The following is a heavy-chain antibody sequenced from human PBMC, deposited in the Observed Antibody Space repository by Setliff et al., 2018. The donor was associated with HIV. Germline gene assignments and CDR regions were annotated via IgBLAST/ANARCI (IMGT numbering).Heavy chain of an antibody. Sequence: ASVKVSCKAYGYVFTSYDVNWVRQAPGQGLEWMGWMDPNNGHTTYAQNFQGRVTITRDTSVGTAYMELSSLRSEDTAVYYCARALRGFHGSGTQFYYYLDVWGKGTTVTVSS. J-gene: IGHJ6*03. CDR1: GYVFTSYD. CDR2: MDPNNGHT. D-gene: IGHD3-10*01. CDR3: ARALRGFHGSGTQFYYYLDV. V-gene: IGHV1-8*03.